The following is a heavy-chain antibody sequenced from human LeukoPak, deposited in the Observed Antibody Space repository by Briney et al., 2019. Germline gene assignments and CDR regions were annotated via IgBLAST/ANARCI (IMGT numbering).Heavy chain of an antibody. CDR1: GGSISSYY. D-gene: IGHD2-2*01. J-gene: IGHJ4*02. CDR2: IYYSGST. Sequence: SETLSLTCTVSGGSISSYYWSWIRQPPGKGLEWIGYIYYSGSTNYNPSLKSRVTISVDTSKNQFSLKLSSVTAADTAVYYCARDPPYCSSTSCYDSSGGFDYWGQGTLVTVSS. V-gene: IGHV4-59*01. CDR3: ARDPPYCSSTSCYDSSGGFDY.